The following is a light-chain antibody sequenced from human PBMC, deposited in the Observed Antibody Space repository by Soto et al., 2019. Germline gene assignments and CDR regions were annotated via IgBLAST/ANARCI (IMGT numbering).Light chain of an antibody. V-gene: IGKV3-20*01. CDR1: HSVSSTS. J-gene: IGKJ1*01. CDR3: HQYGSSPLT. Sequence: EIVLTQSPGTLSLSPGERATLSCRASHSVSSTSLAWYQQKPGQAPRLLIYGASNSATGIPDRFSGSGSGSGTDFTLTISRLEPEDFAVYYCHQYGSSPLTFGQGTKVEI. CDR2: GAS.